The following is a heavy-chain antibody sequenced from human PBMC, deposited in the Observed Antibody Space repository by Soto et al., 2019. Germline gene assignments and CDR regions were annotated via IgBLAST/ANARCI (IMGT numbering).Heavy chain of an antibody. V-gene: IGHV3-23*01. CDR2: VTANGGST. CDR1: GFTFSVYA. D-gene: IGHD2-21*02. Sequence: PGGSLRLSCAVTGFTFSVYAMTWVRRAPGEGLEWVSAVTANGGSTYSADSVKDRFTISRDNSKNTLFLQMNSLRAEDTAVYYCASLGVGDWANYYYYYGMDVWGQGTTVTVSS. J-gene: IGHJ6*02. CDR3: ASLGVGDWANYYYYYGMDV.